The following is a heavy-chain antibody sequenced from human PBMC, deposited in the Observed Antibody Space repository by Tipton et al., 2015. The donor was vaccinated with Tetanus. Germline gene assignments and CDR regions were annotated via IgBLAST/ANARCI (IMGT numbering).Heavy chain of an antibody. CDR1: GGSITPYY. J-gene: IGHJ6*02. D-gene: IGHD5-12*01. V-gene: IGHV4-59*01. Sequence: GLVKPSETLSLTCSVSGGSITPYYWTWIRQPPGKGLEWIGYIFYGGATNYNPSLGSRLTISGDPAKNQFSLRLSSVTAADTAVYFCARKLADYNGGDMDVWGPGTTVTVSS. CDR3: ARKLADYNGGDMDV. CDR2: IFYGGAT.